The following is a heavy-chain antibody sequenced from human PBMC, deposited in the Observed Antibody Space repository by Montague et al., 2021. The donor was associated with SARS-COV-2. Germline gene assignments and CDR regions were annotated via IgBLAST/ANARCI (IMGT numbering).Heavy chain of an antibody. D-gene: IGHD5-12*01. CDR3: ARLQGGRRLMDY. Sequence: SETLSLTCTISGCSINNYYWGWIRQHPGKALEYIAYISEIGSTHRNPALKSRVTISVDPSRNQFYLDVNSVTAADTAVYYCARLQGGRRLMDYWGQGTLVTVPS. CDR1: GCSINNYY. J-gene: IGHJ4*02. CDR2: ISEIGST. V-gene: IGHV4-59*01.